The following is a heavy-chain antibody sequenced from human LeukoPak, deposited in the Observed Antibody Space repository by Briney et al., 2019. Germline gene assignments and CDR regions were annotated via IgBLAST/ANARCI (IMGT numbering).Heavy chain of an antibody. J-gene: IGHJ3*02. CDR2: IYYSGST. CDR1: GGSINSYY. V-gene: IGHV4-59*08. Sequence: SETLSLTCTVSGGSINSYYWSWIRQPPEKGLEWIGYIYYSGSTNYNPSLKSRVTISVDTSNNKFSLKLTSLTAADTAVYYCVRHLSAGGPAFDIWGQGTMVTVSS. D-gene: IGHD4-23*01. CDR3: VRHLSAGGPAFDI.